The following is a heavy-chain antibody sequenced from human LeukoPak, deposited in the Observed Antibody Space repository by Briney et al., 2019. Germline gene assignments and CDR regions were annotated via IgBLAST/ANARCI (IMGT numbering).Heavy chain of an antibody. CDR3: ARTRRLRGQIDY. D-gene: IGHD5-18*01. V-gene: IGHV3-21*01. J-gene: IGHJ4*02. CDR1: GFTFSSYS. CDR2: ISSSSSYI. Sequence: GGSLRLSCAASGFTFSSYSMNWARQAPGKGLEWVSSISSSSSYIYYADSVKGRFTISRDNAKNSLYLQMNSLRAEDTAVYYCARTRRLRGQIDYWGQGTLVTVSS.